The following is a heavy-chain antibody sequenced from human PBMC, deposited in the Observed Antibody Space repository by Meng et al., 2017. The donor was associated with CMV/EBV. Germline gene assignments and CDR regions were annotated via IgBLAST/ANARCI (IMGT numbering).Heavy chain of an antibody. J-gene: IGHJ4*02. CDR1: GFTFSSYA. V-gene: IGHV3-23*01. CDR3: AREDACY. Sequence: LLVSWGVLDPTWGPLIRFCVASGFTFSSYAMGWAREARGKGLEWVSAISGSGGSTYYADSVKGRFTISRDNSKNTLYLQMNSLRAEDTAVYYCAREDACYWGQGTLVTVSS. CDR2: ISGSGGST.